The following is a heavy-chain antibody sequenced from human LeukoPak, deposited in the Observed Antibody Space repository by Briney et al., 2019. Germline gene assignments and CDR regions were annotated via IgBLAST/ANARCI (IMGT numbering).Heavy chain of an antibody. V-gene: IGHV4-39*07. Sequence: SETLSLTCTVSGGSISSSSYYWGWIRQPPGKGLEWIGSIYYGGSTYYNSSLKSRVTISVDISKNQFSLKVSPVTAADTAVYYCARDAGHQLSRRNYYAMDVWGQGTTVTVSS. CDR2: IYYGGST. D-gene: IGHD2-2*01. CDR1: GGSISSSSYY. CDR3: ARDAGHQLSRRNYYAMDV. J-gene: IGHJ6*02.